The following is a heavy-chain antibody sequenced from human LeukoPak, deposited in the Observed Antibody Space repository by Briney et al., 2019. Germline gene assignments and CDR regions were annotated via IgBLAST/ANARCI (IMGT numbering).Heavy chain of an antibody. V-gene: IGHV4-4*02. CDR2: VHLNGAT. CDR1: GGSITTTNW. J-gene: IGHJ4*02. Sequence: SETLSLTCAVSGGSITTTNWWCCGRQPPGEGLEWIGEVHLNGATNYNPSLESRFSMSIDKSNNHLSLEVTSVTAADTAMYYCTRESGAFSPFGFWGQGTLVTVSS. CDR3: TRESGAFSPFGF. D-gene: IGHD1-26*01.